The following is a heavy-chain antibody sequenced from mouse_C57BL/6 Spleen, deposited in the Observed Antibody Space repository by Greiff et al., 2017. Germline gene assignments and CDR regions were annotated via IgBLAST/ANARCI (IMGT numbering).Heavy chain of an antibody. Sequence: EVNLVESGGGLVKPGGSLKLSCAASGFTFSSYAMSWVRQTPEKRLEWVATISDGGSYTYYPDNVKGRFTISRDNAKNNLYLQMSHLKSEDTAMYYCAIGSNEAWFAYWGQGTLVTVSA. V-gene: IGHV5-4*03. J-gene: IGHJ3*01. CDR1: GFTFSSYA. CDR3: AIGSNEAWFAY. D-gene: IGHD2-5*01. CDR2: ISDGGSYT.